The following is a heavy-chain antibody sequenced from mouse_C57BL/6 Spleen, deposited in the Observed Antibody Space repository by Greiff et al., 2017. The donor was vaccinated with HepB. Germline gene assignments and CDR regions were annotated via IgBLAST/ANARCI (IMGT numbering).Heavy chain of an antibody. CDR3: ARSETAQATFAY. Sequence: EVQVVESGPELVKPGASVKISCKASGYSFTDYNMNWVKQSNGTSLEWIGVINPNYGTTSYNQKFKGKATLTVDQSSSTAYMQLNSLTSEDSAVYYCARSETAQATFAYWGQGTLVTVSA. V-gene: IGHV1-39*01. CDR2: INPNYGTT. CDR1: GYSFTDYN. J-gene: IGHJ3*01. D-gene: IGHD3-2*02.